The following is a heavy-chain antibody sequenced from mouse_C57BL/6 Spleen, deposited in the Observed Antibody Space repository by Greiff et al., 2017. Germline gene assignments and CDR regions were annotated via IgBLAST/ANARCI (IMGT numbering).Heavy chain of an antibody. CDR3: ARFGLLPYYYAMDY. D-gene: IGHD2-3*01. V-gene: IGHV14-2*01. CDR2: IDPEDGET. J-gene: IGHJ4*01. Sequence: EVKLQESGAELVKPGASVKLSCTASGFNIKDYYMHWVKQRTEQGLEWIGRIDPEDGETKYAPKFQGKATLTADTSSNTAYLQLSSLTSEDTAVYYCARFGLLPYYYAMDYWGQGTSVTVSS. CDR1: GFNIKDYY.